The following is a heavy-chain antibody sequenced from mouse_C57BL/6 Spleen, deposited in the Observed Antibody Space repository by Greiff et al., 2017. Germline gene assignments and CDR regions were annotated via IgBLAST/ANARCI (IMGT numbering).Heavy chain of an antibody. Sequence: VKLVESGPGILQSSQTLSLTCSFSGFSLSTSGMGVSWIRQPSGKGLEWLAHIYWDDDKRYNPSLNSRLTISKYTARNQVFLKITSVDTADTATYDWARRTLDAMDYWGQGTSVTVSA. CDR1: GFSLSTSGMG. J-gene: IGHJ4*01. V-gene: IGHV8-12*01. CDR2: IYWDDDK. CDR3: ARRTLDAMDY.